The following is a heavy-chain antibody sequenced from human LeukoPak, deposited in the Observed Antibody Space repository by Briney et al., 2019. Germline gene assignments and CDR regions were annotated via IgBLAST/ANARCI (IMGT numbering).Heavy chain of an antibody. J-gene: IGHJ3*02. D-gene: IGHD1-26*01. Sequence: GESLRLSCAASGFTFSSYAMSWVRQAPGKGLEWVSAISGSGGSTYYADSVKGRFTISRDNSKNTLYLQMNSLRAEDTAVYYCAKGIVGADYEDAFDIWGQGTMVTVSS. CDR2: ISGSGGST. CDR1: GFTFSSYA. V-gene: IGHV3-23*01. CDR3: AKGIVGADYEDAFDI.